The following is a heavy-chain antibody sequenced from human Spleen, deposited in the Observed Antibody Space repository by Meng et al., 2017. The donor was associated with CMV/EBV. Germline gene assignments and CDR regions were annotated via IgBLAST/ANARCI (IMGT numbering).Heavy chain of an antibody. CDR3: ARGGLAALD. CDR1: GFTFSNYW. CDR2: IKQDGSEK. J-gene: IGHJ4*02. D-gene: IGHD6-6*01. V-gene: IGHV3-7*01. Sequence: GESLKISCAASGFTFSNYWMAWVRQVPGKGLEWVANIKQDGSEKYYVDSVKGRFTISRDNAKNSLDLQMSSLRAEETAVYYCARGGLAALDWGQGTLVTVSS.